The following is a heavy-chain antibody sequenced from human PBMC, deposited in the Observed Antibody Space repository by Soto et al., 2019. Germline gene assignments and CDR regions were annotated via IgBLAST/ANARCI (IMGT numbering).Heavy chain of an antibody. CDR1: GRSISRYY. D-gene: IGHD6-13*01. CDR2: IYYSGST. CDR3: ARQRAAALDY. V-gene: IGHV4-59*08. J-gene: IGHJ4*02. Sequence: SESLSLTCTVSGRSISRYYWSWIRQPPGKGLEWIGYIYYSGSTNYNPSLKSRVTISVDTSKNQFSLYLQMNSLRAEDTALYYCARQRAAALDYWGQGTLVTVSS.